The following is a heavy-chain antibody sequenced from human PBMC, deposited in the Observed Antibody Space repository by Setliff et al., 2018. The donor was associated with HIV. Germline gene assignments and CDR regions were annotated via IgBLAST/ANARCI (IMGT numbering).Heavy chain of an antibody. V-gene: IGHV4-59*01. CDR3: ASEKVAWTVSDSFFEF. CDR2: VHYSGNT. J-gene: IGHJ4*02. Sequence: TLSLTCAVYGGSFSDYYWTWIRQPPGKGLEWIGYVHYSGNTRYNPSLKSRVTISVDTSKNKFSLKLSSVTAADTAVYYCASEKVAWTVSDSFFEFWGQGVPVTVSS. CDR1: GGSFSDYY. D-gene: IGHD2-15*01.